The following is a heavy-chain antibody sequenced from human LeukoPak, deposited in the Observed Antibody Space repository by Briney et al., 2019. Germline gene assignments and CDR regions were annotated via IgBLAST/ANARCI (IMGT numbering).Heavy chain of an antibody. J-gene: IGHJ5*02. V-gene: IGHV3-33*01. CDR3: ARGWSIGYPLTKVPGFDP. Sequence: ETSLRLSCAASGFTFTSYGMHWVRQAPGKGLEWVAVVWFDGTKKYYADSVKGRFTISRDNSKNTLYLEMNSLRAEDTAVYYCARGWSIGYPLTKVPGFDPWGQGTLVTVSS. D-gene: IGHD4/OR15-4a*01. CDR1: GFTFTSYG. CDR2: VWFDGTKK.